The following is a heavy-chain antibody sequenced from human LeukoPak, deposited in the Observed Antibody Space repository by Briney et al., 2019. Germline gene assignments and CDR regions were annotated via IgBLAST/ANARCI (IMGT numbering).Heavy chain of an antibody. D-gene: IGHD6-19*01. Sequence: GGSLRLSCAASGFTFSDYYMSWIRQAPGKGLEWVSYISSSGSTIYYADSVKGRFTISRDNAKNSLYLQMNSLRAEDTALYYCAKDLSGWYGDAFDIWGQGTMVTVSS. CDR3: AKDLSGWYGDAFDI. CDR2: ISSSGSTI. V-gene: IGHV3-11*01. J-gene: IGHJ3*02. CDR1: GFTFSDYY.